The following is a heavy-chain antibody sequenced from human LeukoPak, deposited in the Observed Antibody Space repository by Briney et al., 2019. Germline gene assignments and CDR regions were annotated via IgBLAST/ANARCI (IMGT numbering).Heavy chain of an antibody. CDR3: ARGQLETSLGFDY. CDR1: GFTFGSYS. J-gene: IGHJ4*02. CDR2: INIRSSNI. D-gene: IGHD1-1*01. V-gene: IGHV3-48*04. Sequence: PGGSLRLSCAASGFTFGSYSMNCVRQAPGKGLEWVSSINIRSSNIYYADSVKDRFTISRDNAKNSLYLQMNSLRAEDTAVYYCARGQLETSLGFDYWGQGTLVTVSS.